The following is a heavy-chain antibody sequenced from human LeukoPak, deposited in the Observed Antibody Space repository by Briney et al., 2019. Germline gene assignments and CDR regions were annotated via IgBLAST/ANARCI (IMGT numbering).Heavy chain of an antibody. Sequence: PGGSLRLSCTASGLIFSTYGMHRVRQAPGKGLEWVAFIQFDGSNEFYADSVKGRFTISRDNSRNTLYLQMNRLRIEDTSVYYCAEDQKLQPFHYWGQGTLVTVSS. D-gene: IGHD2-15*01. CDR2: IQFDGSNE. J-gene: IGHJ4*02. CDR1: GLIFSTYG. V-gene: IGHV3-30*02. CDR3: AEDQKLQPFHY.